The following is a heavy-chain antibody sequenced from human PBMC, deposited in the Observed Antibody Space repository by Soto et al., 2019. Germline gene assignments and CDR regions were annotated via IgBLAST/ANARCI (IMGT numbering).Heavy chain of an antibody. CDR2: IYHSGST. J-gene: IGHJ5*02. CDR1: GGSISSGGYP. Sequence: SDTLSLTCAVSGGSISSGGYPWSWIRQPPGKGLEWIGYIYHSGSTYYNPSLKSRVTISVDRSKNQFSLKLSSVTAADTAVYYCARDQYDFWSGQQNWFDPWGQGTLVTVSS. D-gene: IGHD3-3*01. CDR3: ARDQYDFWSGQQNWFDP. V-gene: IGHV4-30-2*01.